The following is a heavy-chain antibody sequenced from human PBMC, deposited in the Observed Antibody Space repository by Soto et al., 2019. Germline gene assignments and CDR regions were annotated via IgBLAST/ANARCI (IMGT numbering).Heavy chain of an antibody. Sequence: QVQLQQSGPGLVKPSQTLSLTCAISGDSVSSNSAAWNWIRQSPSRGLEWLGRTYYRSKWYNDYAVSVKSRITINPDTSKNQFSLQLNSVTPEDTAVYYCARVGYGGTAMFRRGVQLHAFDIWGQGTMVTVSS. J-gene: IGHJ3*02. CDR1: GDSVSSNSAA. D-gene: IGHD5-18*01. CDR3: ARVGYGGTAMFRRGVQLHAFDI. V-gene: IGHV6-1*01. CDR2: TYYRSKWYN.